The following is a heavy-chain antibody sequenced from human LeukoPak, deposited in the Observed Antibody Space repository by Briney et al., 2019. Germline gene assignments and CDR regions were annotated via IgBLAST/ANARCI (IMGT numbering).Heavy chain of an antibody. CDR2: ISNDGGGT. CDR3: AKGSSGYFVDL. Sequence: GGSLRLSCAASGFIFNNYGLIWVRQAPGKGLEWVSAISNDGGGTNYADFVKGRFTISRDNSKNTLFLQMNSLRAEDTALYYCAKGSSGYFVDLWGQGTLVNVSS. J-gene: IGHJ5*02. V-gene: IGHV3-23*01. D-gene: IGHD3-22*01. CDR1: GFIFNNYG.